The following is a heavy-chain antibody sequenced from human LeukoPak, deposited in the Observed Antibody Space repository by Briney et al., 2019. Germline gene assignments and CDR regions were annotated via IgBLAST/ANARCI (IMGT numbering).Heavy chain of an antibody. D-gene: IGHD4-23*01. Sequence: SVKVSCKASGYTFTSYGISWVRQAPGQGLEWMGKIIPILGIANYAQKFQGRVTITADKSTSTAYMELSSLRSEDTAVYYCASLTVVTQDWFDPWGQGTLVTVSS. CDR1: GYTFTSYG. CDR2: IIPILGIA. J-gene: IGHJ5*02. CDR3: ASLTVVTQDWFDP. V-gene: IGHV1-69*04.